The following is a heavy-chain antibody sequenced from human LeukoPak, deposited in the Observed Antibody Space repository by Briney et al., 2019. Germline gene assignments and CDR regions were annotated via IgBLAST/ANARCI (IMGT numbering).Heavy chain of an antibody. Sequence: GGSLRLSCAASGFTFSDYYMSWIRQAPGKGLEWVSYISSSGSTIYFADSVKGRFTISRDNAKNSLYLQMNSLRAEDTAVYYCARDRRDYDILTGPYYYYGMDVWGQGTTVTVSS. D-gene: IGHD3-9*01. V-gene: IGHV3-11*01. CDR3: ARDRRDYDILTGPYYYYGMDV. J-gene: IGHJ6*02. CDR1: GFTFSDYY. CDR2: ISSSGSTI.